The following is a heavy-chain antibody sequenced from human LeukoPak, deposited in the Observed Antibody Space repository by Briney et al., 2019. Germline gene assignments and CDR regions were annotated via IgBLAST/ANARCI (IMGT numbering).Heavy chain of an antibody. J-gene: IGHJ5*02. V-gene: IGHV3-7*03. Sequence: GGSLRLSCAASGFTFSSYWMSWVRQAPGKGLEWVANIKQDGSEKYYVDSVKGRFTISRDNAKNSLYLQMNSLRAEDTAVYYCAKEEGDRNLEWLLFSGSSGWFDPWGQGTLVTVSS. CDR1: GFTFSSYW. CDR3: AKEEGDRNLEWLLFSGSSGWFDP. D-gene: IGHD3-3*01. CDR2: IKQDGSEK.